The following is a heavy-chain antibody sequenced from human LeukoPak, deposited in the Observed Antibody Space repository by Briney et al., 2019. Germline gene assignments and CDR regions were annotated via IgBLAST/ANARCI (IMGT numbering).Heavy chain of an antibody. D-gene: IGHD3-22*01. Sequence: SETLSLTCTVSGGSISSYYWSWIRQPPGKGLEWIGYIYYSGSTNYNPSLKSRVTISVDTSKNQFSLKLSSVTAADTAVYYCARDKDYFDSGGAFGIWGQGTMVTVSS. CDR3: ARDKDYFDSGGAFGI. V-gene: IGHV4-59*01. CDR2: IYYSGST. J-gene: IGHJ3*02. CDR1: GGSISSYY.